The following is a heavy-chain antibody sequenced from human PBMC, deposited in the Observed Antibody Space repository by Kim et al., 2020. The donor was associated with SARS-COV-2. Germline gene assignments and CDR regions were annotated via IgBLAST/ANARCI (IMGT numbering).Heavy chain of an antibody. D-gene: IGHD2-15*01. CDR2: INHSGST. J-gene: IGHJ4*02. CDR3: ARGAGYCSGGSCYSGLSPEYYFDY. CDR1: GGSFSGYY. V-gene: IGHV4-34*01. Sequence: SETLSLTCAVYGGSFSGYYWSWIRQPPGKGLEWIGEINHSGSTNYNPSLKSRVTISVDTSKNQFSLKLSSVTAADTAVYYCARGAGYCSGGSCYSGLSPEYYFDYWGQGTLVTVSS.